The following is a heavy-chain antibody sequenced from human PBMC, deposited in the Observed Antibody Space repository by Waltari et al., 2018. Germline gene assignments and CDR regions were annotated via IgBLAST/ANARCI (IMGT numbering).Heavy chain of an antibody. CDR3: ARDRATVISYWYFDL. D-gene: IGHD4-17*01. CDR2: ISSSSSYI. V-gene: IGHV3-21*01. CDR1: GLPFSSYS. J-gene: IGHJ2*01. Sequence: EVQLVESGGGLVKPGGSLRLSCEASGLPFSSYSMNWVRQAPGKGLEWVSSISSSSSYIYYADSVKGRFTISRDNAKNSLYLQMNSLRAEDTAVYYCARDRATVISYWYFDLWGRGTLVTVSS.